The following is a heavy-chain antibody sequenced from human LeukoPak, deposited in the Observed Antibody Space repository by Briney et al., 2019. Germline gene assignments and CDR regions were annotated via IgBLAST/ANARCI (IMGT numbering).Heavy chain of an antibody. V-gene: IGHV3-48*03. CDR1: GFTFSSYE. CDR2: ISTSGSTI. D-gene: IGHD3-10*01. CDR3: AKDHYYYGSGSYFFDY. J-gene: IGHJ4*02. Sequence: GGSLRLSCAASGFTFSSYEMNWVRQAPGKGLEWVSYISTSGSTIYYADSVKGRFTISRDNAKNTLYLQMNGLRAEDTAVYYCAKDHYYYGSGSYFFDYWGQGTLVTVSS.